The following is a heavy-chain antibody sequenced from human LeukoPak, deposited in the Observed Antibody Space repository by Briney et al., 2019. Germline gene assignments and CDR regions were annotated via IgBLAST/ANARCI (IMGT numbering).Heavy chain of an antibody. V-gene: IGHV1-2*02. D-gene: IGHD2-15*01. J-gene: IGHJ5*02. CDR2: INPNSGGT. Sequence: GASVKVSCKTSGYSFIDYYIHWVRQAPGQGLEWMGWINPNSGGTNYAQKFQGRVTMTRDTSISTAYMELSRLRSDDTAVYYCARDVVVVDWFDPWGQGTLVTVSS. CDR1: GYSFIDYY. CDR3: ARDVVVVDWFDP.